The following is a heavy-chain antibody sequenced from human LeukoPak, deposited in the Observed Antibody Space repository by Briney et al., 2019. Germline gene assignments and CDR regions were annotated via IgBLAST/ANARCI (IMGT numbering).Heavy chain of an antibody. J-gene: IGHJ4*02. CDR1: EYTFTDYY. CDR2: INPNSGGT. V-gene: IGHV1-2*02. CDR3: AREEGIAAAGPTLDY. Sequence: ASVKVSHMASEYTFTDYYMHRVRQAPGQGLEWMGWINPNSGGTNYAQKFQGRVTMTWDTSISTAYMELSRLRSDDTAVFYCAREEGIAAAGPTLDYWGQGALITVFS. D-gene: IGHD6-13*01.